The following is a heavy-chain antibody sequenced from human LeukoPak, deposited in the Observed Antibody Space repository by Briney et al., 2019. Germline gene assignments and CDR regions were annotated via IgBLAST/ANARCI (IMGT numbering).Heavy chain of an antibody. CDR1: GFTFSSYA. CDR2: ISGSGGST. Sequence: PGGSLRLSCAASGFTFSSYAMSWVRQAPGKGLEWVSAISGSGGSTYYADSVKGRFTISRDNSKNTLYLQMNSLRAEDTAVYYCVKDRRYCSGGSCYPAFDYWGQGTLVTVPS. J-gene: IGHJ4*02. CDR3: VKDRRYCSGGSCYPAFDY. V-gene: IGHV3-23*01. D-gene: IGHD2-15*01.